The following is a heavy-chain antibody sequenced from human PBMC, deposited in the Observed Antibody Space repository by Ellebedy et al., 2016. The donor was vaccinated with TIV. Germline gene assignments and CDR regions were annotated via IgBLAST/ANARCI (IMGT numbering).Heavy chain of an antibody. D-gene: IGHD4-23*01. CDR1: GFTFSSFG. Sequence: PGGSLRLSCAASGFTFSSFGMNWVRQASGKGLEWVSSIDSSSTFIYYADSVKGRFTISRDNAKNSLYLHMNSLRAEDTAVYDYARSTVINPEGDAYDIWGQGTKVTVSS. V-gene: IGHV3-21*06. CDR3: ARSTVINPEGDAYDI. CDR2: IDSSSTFI. J-gene: IGHJ3*02.